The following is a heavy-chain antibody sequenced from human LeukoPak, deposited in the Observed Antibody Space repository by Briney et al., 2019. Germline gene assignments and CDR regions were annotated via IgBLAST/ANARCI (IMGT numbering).Heavy chain of an antibody. CDR1: GFTFSMYA. CDR3: AKTVAARRSDAFDI. CDR2: ISRGGVGT. Sequence: QPGGSLRLSCAASGFTFSMYAMSWVRQAPGKGLEWVSAISRGGVGTYYADSVKGRFTISRDNSKNTLYLQMNSLRADDTAVYYCAKTVAARRSDAFDIWGQGTMVTVSS. V-gene: IGHV3-23*01. J-gene: IGHJ3*02. D-gene: IGHD6-19*01.